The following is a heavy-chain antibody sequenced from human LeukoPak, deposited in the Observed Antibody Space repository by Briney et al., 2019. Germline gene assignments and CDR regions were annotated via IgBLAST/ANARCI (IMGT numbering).Heavy chain of an antibody. V-gene: IGHV3-48*01. CDR3: ARIMTTMTTVEY. CDR2: ITSSSTTM. D-gene: IGHD4-17*01. CDR1: GFTFSTYS. J-gene: IGHJ4*02. Sequence: PGGSLRLSCAASGFTFSTYSMNWVRRAPGKGLEWISYITSSSTTMYYADSVKGRFTISRDNAKNLLYLQINSLRAEDTAVYYCARIMTTMTTVEYWGQGTLVTVSS.